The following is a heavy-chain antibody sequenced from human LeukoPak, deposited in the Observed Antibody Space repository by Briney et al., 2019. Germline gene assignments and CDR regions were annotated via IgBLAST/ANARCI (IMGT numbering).Heavy chain of an antibody. CDR1: GFTFSDYY. D-gene: IGHD3-22*01. V-gene: IGHV3-23*01. Sequence: GGSLRLSCAASGFTFSDYYMSWIRQAPGKGLEWVSAISGSGGSTYYADSVKGRFTISRDNSKNTLYLQMNSLRAEDTAVYYCAKDETYYYDSSGYYFPFGYWGQGTLVTVSS. CDR3: AKDETYYYDSSGYYFPFGY. J-gene: IGHJ4*02. CDR2: ISGSGGST.